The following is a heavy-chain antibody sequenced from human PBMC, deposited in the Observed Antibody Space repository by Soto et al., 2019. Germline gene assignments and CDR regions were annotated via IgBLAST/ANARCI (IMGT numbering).Heavy chain of an antibody. CDR2: ISYDGSNK. V-gene: IGHV3-30*18. D-gene: IGHD3-10*01. CDR3: AKPAEGVEDHEEHAFDI. Sequence: GGSLRLSCAASGFTFSSYGMHWVRQAPGKGLEWVAVISYDGSNKYYADSVKGRFTISRDNSKNTLYLQMNSLRAEDTAVYYCAKPAEGVEDHEEHAFDIWGQGTMVTVSS. J-gene: IGHJ3*02. CDR1: GFTFSSYG.